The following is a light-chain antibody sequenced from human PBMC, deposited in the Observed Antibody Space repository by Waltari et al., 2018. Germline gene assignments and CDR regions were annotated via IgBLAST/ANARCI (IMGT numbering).Light chain of an antibody. J-gene: IGKJ4*01. V-gene: IGKV1-12*01. CDR1: QPISTW. CDR2: AAS. CDR3: HQANSFPVT. Sequence: DIQMTQSPSSVSASVGARVTITCRASQPISTWLAWYQQKPGTAPKLLIYAASNLQSGVPSRFRGSGSRTYFTLTIRSLQPEDFATYYCHQANSFPVTFGGGTKVEIK.